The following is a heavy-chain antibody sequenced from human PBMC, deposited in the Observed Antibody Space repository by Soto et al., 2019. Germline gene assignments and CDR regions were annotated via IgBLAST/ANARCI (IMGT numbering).Heavy chain of an antibody. J-gene: IGHJ4*02. CDR2: FIPVYRTL. CDR3: ATGVIWIGYFTVDS. D-gene: IGHD3-3*01. CDR1: GGSFGNSA. Sequence: QVQLVQSGAEVKKPGSSVKVSCKASGGSFGNSAINWVRQTPGQGLEWLGGFIPVYRTLNYAQKFQGRVTISADESTGTAYMTFSSLAYYDTAVYYCATGVIWIGYFTVDSWGQGTRVTVSS. V-gene: IGHV1-69*01.